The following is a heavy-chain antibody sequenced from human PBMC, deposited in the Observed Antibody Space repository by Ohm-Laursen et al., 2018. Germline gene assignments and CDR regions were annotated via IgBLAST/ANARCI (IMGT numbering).Heavy chain of an antibody. V-gene: IGHV4-4*07. D-gene: IGHD5-24*01. CDR1: GGSLSNYY. CDR2: IYYSGST. CDR3: ARDGPKDDLDYYYGMDV. Sequence: GTLSLTCIVSGGSLSNYYWNWVRQPAGKGLEWMGRIYYSGSTNYNPSLKSRVTMSVDTSNNQFSLKLNYVTAADTAVYYRARDGPKDDLDYYYGMDVWGQGTTVTVSS. J-gene: IGHJ6*02.